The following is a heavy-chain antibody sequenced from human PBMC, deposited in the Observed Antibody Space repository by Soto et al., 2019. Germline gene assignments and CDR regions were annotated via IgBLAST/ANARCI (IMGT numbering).Heavy chain of an antibody. V-gene: IGHV1-69*12. CDR2: IIPIFGTA. CDR1: GGTFSSYA. Sequence: QVQLVQSGDAVKKPGSSVKVSCKASGGTFSSYAISWVRQAPGQGLEWMGGIIPIFGTANYAQKFQGRVTITADESTSTAYMELSSLRSEDTAVYYCARVRVRFLEWLGSEGWGQGTLVTVSS. J-gene: IGHJ4*02. CDR3: ARVRVRFLEWLGSEG. D-gene: IGHD3-3*01.